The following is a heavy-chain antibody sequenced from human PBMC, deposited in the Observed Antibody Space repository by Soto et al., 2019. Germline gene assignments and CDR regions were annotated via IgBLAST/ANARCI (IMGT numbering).Heavy chain of an antibody. V-gene: IGHV4-59*01. D-gene: IGHD2-21*02. CDR1: GGSISSYY. Sequence: LSLTCSVSGGSISSYYWSWIRQPPGKGLEWIGYVYYSGNTNYNPSLKSRVTMSVDTSKNQFSLKLSSVTAADTAVYYCARAYCGGDCYTTRVEWFDPWGQGTLVTVSS. J-gene: IGHJ5*02. CDR3: ARAYCGGDCYTTRVEWFDP. CDR2: VYYSGNT.